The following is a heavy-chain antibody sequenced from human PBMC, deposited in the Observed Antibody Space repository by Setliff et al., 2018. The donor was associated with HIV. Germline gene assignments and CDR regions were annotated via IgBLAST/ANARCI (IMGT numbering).Heavy chain of an antibody. CDR3: ATKVYCTNGVCLDAFDI. CDR1: GYTFTSYG. J-gene: IGHJ3*02. CDR2: ISAYNGNT. V-gene: IGHV1-18*01. D-gene: IGHD2-8*01. Sequence: ASVKVSCKASGYTFTSYGISWVRQAPGQGLEWMGWISAYNGNTNYAQKLQGRVTMTTDTSTSTAYMELRSLTSDDTAMYYCATKVYCTNGVCLDAFDIWGQGTMVTVSS.